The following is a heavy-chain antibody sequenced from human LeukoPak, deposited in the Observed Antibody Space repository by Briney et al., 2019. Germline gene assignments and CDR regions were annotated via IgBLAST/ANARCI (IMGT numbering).Heavy chain of an antibody. CDR1: GGSISSYC. D-gene: IGHD3-3*01. CDR3: ARGDFWSGYLLDY. CDR2: IYTSGST. J-gene: IGHJ4*02. V-gene: IGHV4-4*07. Sequence: SETLSLTCTVSGGSISSYCWSWIRQPAGKGLEWIGRIYTSGSTNYNPSLKSRVTMSVDTSKNQFSLKPSSVTAADTAVYYCARGDFWSGYLLDYWGQGTPVTVSS.